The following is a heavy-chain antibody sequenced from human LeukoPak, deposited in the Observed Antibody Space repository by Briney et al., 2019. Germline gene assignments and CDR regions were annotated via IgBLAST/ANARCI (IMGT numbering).Heavy chain of an antibody. CDR3: AHVTVGYFDY. J-gene: IGHJ4*02. CDR1: GGSISSYY. D-gene: IGHD4-11*01. V-gene: IGHV4-59*01. CDR2: IYYSGST. Sequence: PSETLSLTCTVSGGSISSYYWSWIRQPPGKGLEWIGYIYYSGSTNYNPSLKSRVTISVDTSKNQFSLKLSSVTAADTAVYYCAHVTVGYFDYWGQGTLVTVSS.